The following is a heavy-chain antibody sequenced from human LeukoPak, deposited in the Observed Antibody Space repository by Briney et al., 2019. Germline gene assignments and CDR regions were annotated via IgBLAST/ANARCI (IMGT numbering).Heavy chain of an antibody. V-gene: IGHV4-59*08. CDR2: IDYSGST. J-gene: IGHJ6*02. Sequence: SETLSLTCTVSGGSISSYYWSWIRQPPGKGLEWIGYIDYSGSTYYNPSLKSRITISADTSKNQISLKLSSVTAADTAVYYCASTMVRGVIADMDVWGQGTTVTVS. CDR1: GGSISSYY. CDR3: ASTMVRGVIADMDV. D-gene: IGHD3-10*01.